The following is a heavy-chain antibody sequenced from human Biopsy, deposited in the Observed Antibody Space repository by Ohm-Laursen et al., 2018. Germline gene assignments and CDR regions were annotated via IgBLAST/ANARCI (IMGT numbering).Heavy chain of an antibody. V-gene: IGHV3-23*01. Sequence: SLRLSCSAAVFTLSSHAMSWVRQAPGKGPECVSVINGSGGSTYYADPVKGRFTISRDNSRNTLYLQMNSLRADDTAMYYCARDLYDFCGGCPFDPWGQGTLVTVSP. CDR1: VFTLSSHA. J-gene: IGHJ5*02. CDR3: ARDLYDFCGGCPFDP. D-gene: IGHD3-3*01. CDR2: INGSGGST.